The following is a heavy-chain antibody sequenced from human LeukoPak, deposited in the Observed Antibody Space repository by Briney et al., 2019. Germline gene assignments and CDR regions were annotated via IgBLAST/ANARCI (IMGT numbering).Heavy chain of an antibody. D-gene: IGHD1-7*01. Sequence: PGGSLRLSCAASGFTFSSYSMNWVRQAPGKGLEWVSCISSSSSYIYYADSVKGRFTISRDNAKNSLYLQMNSLRAEDTAVYYCARAHNWKYGSFDFWGQGTLVTASS. J-gene: IGHJ4*02. V-gene: IGHV3-21*01. CDR2: ISSSSSYI. CDR1: GFTFSSYS. CDR3: ARAHNWKYGSFDF.